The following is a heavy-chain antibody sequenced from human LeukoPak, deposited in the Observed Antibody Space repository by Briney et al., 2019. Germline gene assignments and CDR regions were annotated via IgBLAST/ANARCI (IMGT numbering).Heavy chain of an antibody. V-gene: IGHV3-66*01. D-gene: IGHD2-15*01. CDR2: IYSGGST. CDR1: GGSFSGYY. CDR3: ARDSAVAATLPLY. Sequence: ETLSLTCAVYGGSFSGYYWSWVRQAPGKGLEWVSVIYSGGSTYYADSVKGRFTISRDNSKNTLYLQMNSLRAEDTAVYYCARDSAVAATLPLYWGQGTLVTVSS. J-gene: IGHJ4*02.